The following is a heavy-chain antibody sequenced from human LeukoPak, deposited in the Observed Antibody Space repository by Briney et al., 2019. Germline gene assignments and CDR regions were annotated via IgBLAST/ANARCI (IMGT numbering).Heavy chain of an antibody. Sequence: GGSLRLSCAASGFTFSSYGMHWVRQAPGKGLEWVAVISYDGSNKYYADSVKGRLTISRDKSKNTLYLQMNSLRAEDTAVYYCAKDNVGATDYWGQGTLVTVSS. CDR3: AKDNVGATDY. D-gene: IGHD1-26*01. J-gene: IGHJ4*02. V-gene: IGHV3-30*18. CDR1: GFTFSSYG. CDR2: ISYDGSNK.